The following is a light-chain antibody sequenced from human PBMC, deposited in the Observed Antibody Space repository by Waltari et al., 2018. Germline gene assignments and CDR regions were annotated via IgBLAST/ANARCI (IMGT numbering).Light chain of an antibody. CDR2: GAT. Sequence: EIVLTQSPGTLSLSPGERATLSCRASQSVSSSYLAWYQQKPGQAPRLVIYGATSRGTGIPDRFSGSGSGTDFTLTISGLEPEDFAVYYCQQYGSSPWTFGQGTKVEIK. CDR3: QQYGSSPWT. V-gene: IGKV3-20*01. J-gene: IGKJ1*01. CDR1: QSVSSSY.